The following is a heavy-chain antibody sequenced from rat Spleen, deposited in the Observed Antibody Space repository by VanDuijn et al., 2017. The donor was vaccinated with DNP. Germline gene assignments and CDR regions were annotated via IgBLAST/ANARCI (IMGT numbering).Heavy chain of an antibody. CDR3: ARGPNYGGYADYFDY. V-gene: IGHV5-17*01. CDR1: GFTFSDYA. Sequence: EVQLVESGGGLVQPGNSLKLSCTASGFTFSDYAMAWVRQSLKKGLEWVAVIIYDGSNTHYRDSVKGRFTISRDNAKSTLYLQMDSLRSEDTATYYCARGPNYGGYADYFDYWGQGVMVTVSS. J-gene: IGHJ2*01. D-gene: IGHD1-11*01. CDR2: IIYDGSNT.